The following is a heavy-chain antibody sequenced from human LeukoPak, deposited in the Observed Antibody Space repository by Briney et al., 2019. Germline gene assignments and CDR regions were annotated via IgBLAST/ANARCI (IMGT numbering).Heavy chain of an antibody. CDR1: GYSISSGYY. V-gene: IGHV4-38-2*01. Sequence: SSETLSLTCAVSGYSISSGYYWGWIRQPPGKGLEWIGSIYHSGSTYYNPSLKSRVTISVDTSKILFSLKLSSVTAADTAVYYCARQYCSGGSCYIGYWGQGTLVTVSS. D-gene: IGHD2-15*01. CDR2: IYHSGST. CDR3: ARQYCSGGSCYIGY. J-gene: IGHJ4*02.